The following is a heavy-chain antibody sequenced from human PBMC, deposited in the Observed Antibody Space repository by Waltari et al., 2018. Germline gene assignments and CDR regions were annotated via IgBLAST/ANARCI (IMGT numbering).Heavy chain of an antibody. Sequence: EVQLVESGGGLVQPGGSLRLSCAASGFTFSSYWMHWVRQAPGKGQVWVWISRINRDGSETTYADSGKGRFTISRDNAKNTLYLQMNSLRADDTAVYYCTRPGAMGTYSSSARDRAFDIWGQGTVVTVSS. CDR3: TRPGAMGTYSSSARDRAFDI. V-gene: IGHV3-74*01. J-gene: IGHJ3*02. CDR1: GFTFSSYW. D-gene: IGHD6-6*01. CDR2: INRDGSET.